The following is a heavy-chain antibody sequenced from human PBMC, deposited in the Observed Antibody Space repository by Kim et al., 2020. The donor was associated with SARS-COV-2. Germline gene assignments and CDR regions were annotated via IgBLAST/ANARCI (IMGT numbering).Heavy chain of an antibody. D-gene: IGHD3-22*01. Sequence: TNHNPSLKSRVTISVDTSKNQFSLKLSSVTAADTAVYYCARGRGTMIVVSWGQGTLVTVSS. J-gene: IGHJ4*02. V-gene: IGHV4-34*01. CDR2: T. CDR3: ARGRGTMIVVS.